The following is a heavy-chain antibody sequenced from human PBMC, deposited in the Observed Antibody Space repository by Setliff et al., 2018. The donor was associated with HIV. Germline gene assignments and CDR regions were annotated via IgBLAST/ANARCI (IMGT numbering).Heavy chain of an antibody. CDR2: MKYDGTEI. D-gene: IGHD3-10*01. CDR1: GFSFRTYW. J-gene: IGHJ6*02. CDR3: VRGHYFKDV. V-gene: IGHV3-7*04. Sequence: PGGSLRLSCAASGFSFRTYWMSWVRQAPGKGLEWVANMKYDGTEIYYVDAVKGRFTISRDNAKKSVFLHMNSLRGEDTAVYYCVRGHYFKDVWGQGTTVTVSS.